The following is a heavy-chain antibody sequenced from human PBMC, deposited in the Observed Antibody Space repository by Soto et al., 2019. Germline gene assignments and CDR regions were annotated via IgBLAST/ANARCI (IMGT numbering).Heavy chain of an antibody. CDR1: GFTFSNYW. CDR2: ISSDGSST. J-gene: IGHJ5*02. D-gene: IGHD7-27*01. V-gene: IGHV3-74*01. Sequence: GGSLRLSCAASGFTFSNYWIHWVRQAPGKGLVWVSHISSDGSSTSYADSVKGRFTIPRDNAKNTLYLQMNSLRAEDTAVYYCARDSNLGFDPWGQGTLVTVSS. CDR3: ARDSNLGFDP.